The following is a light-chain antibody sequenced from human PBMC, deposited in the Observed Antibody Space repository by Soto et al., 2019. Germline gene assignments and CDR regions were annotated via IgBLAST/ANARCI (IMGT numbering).Light chain of an antibody. V-gene: IGLV1-51*01. CDR3: GTWDSSLSGGNWV. J-gene: IGLJ3*02. CDR2: DEN. Sequence: QAVVTQPPSLSASPGQKVTISCSGSRSNVGNKDVSWYQLVPGTAPKLIIYDENKRPSEVPDRLSASKSATSDTLGITGLQTVDEADYYCGTWDSSLSGGNWVFGGGTKLTVL. CDR1: RSNVGNKD.